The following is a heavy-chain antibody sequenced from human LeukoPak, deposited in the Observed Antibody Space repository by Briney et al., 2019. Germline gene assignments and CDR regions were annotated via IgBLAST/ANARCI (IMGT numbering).Heavy chain of an antibody. V-gene: IGHV1-24*01. Sequence: ASVKVSCKVSGYALSELSMHWVRQAPGEGLEWMGGFDPEDAEKIYAQKFQGRVTMTEDTSTDTAYMELSSLRSEDTAVYYCATWDISGAYRAFHIWGQGTMVTVSS. J-gene: IGHJ3*02. CDR1: GYALSELS. D-gene: IGHD1-26*01. CDR2: FDPEDAEK. CDR3: ATWDISGAYRAFHI.